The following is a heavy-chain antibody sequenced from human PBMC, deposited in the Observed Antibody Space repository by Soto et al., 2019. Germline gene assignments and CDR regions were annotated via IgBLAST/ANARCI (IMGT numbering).Heavy chain of an antibody. Sequence: QVQLVQSGAEVKKPGSSVKVSCKASGGTFSSYAISWVRQAPGQVREWMGGIIPIFGTANYAQKFQGRVKITADESTSPAYMELSSLRSADTAVYYCARDPYYGNDAFDIWGQGTMVTVSS. CDR2: IIPIFGTA. CDR3: ARDPYYGNDAFDI. J-gene: IGHJ3*02. CDR1: GGTFSSYA. V-gene: IGHV1-69*01. D-gene: IGHD1-26*01.